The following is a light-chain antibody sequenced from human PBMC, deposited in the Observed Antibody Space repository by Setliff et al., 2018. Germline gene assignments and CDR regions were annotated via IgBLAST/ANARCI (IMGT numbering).Light chain of an antibody. CDR3: SSYTATSTPLYV. CDR1: SSDIGGYNY. V-gene: IGLV2-14*01. J-gene: IGLJ1*01. CDR2: EVS. Sequence: QSVLTQPASVSGSPGQSITISCTGTSSDIGGYNYVSWYQQHPGKAPKFMIYEVSNRPSGVSNRFSGSKSGNTASLTISGLQAEDEADYYCSSYTATSTPLYVFGTGTKVTVL.